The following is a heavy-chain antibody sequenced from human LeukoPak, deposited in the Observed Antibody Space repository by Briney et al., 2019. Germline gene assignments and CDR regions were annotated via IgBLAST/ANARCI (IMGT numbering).Heavy chain of an antibody. D-gene: IGHD3-22*01. V-gene: IGHV4-4*08. CDR2: IISNGIT. Sequence: SETLSLTCTVSGGSIFSNYWNGSRRPPGRDREWLGEIISNGITSSNPSLRSRGTISIATSKNQFSLRLRSVTAADTAIYYCARRAYYDSSGYSPASGYFDLWGRGTLVSVSS. CDR1: GGSIFSNY. J-gene: IGHJ2*01. CDR3: ARRAYYDSSGYSPASGYFDL.